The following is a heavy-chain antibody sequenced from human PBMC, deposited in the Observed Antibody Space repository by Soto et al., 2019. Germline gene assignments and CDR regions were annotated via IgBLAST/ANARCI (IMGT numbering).Heavy chain of an antibody. V-gene: IGHV3-74*01. CDR3: ARRFYGDPPALDY. Sequence: EVQLVESGGGLVQPGGSLRLSCAASGFTFSSYYMHWVRQAPGKGLVWISRIKTDGSFSSYADSVKGRFTISRDNARNTLFLQMNSLSDDDTAVYYCARRFYGDPPALDYWGQGTLVSVSS. CDR2: IKTDGSFS. D-gene: IGHD4-17*01. CDR1: GFTFSSYY. J-gene: IGHJ4*02.